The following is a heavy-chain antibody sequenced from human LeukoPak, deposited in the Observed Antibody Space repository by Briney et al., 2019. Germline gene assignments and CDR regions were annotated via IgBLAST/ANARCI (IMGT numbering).Heavy chain of an antibody. J-gene: IGHJ6*02. CDR1: GGSISSSNW. V-gene: IGHV4-4*02. D-gene: IGHD3-3*01. CDR3: ARDSGYDFYYHYYGMDV. Sequence: SETLSLTCAVSGGSISSSNWWSWVRQPPGKGLEWIGEIYHSGSTNYNPSLKSRVTISVDKSKNQFSLKLSSVTAADTAVYYCARDSGYDFYYHYYGMDVWGQGTTVTVSS. CDR2: IYHSGST.